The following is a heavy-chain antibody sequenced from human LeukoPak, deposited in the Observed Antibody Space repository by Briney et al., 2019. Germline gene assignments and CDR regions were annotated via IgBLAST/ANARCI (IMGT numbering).Heavy chain of an antibody. V-gene: IGHV3-23*01. CDR3: ARDLLGDYLDY. J-gene: IGHJ4*02. CDR2: ISGSGGST. CDR1: GFTFSSYA. D-gene: IGHD2/OR15-2a*01. Sequence: GGSLRLSCATSGFTFSSYAMSWVRQAPGKGLEWVSAISGSGGSTYYADSVKGRFTISRDNSKNTLYLQMNSLRAEDTAVYYCARDLLGDYLDYWGQGTLVTVSS.